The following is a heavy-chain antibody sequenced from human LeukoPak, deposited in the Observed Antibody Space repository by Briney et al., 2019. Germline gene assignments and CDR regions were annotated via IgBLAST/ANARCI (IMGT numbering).Heavy chain of an antibody. CDR2: IVPIFGTA. J-gene: IGHJ6*03. CDR1: GYTFTNYG. Sequence: ASVKVSCKAFGYTFTNYGTSWVRQAPGQGLEWMGGIVPIFGTANYTQKFQGRVTLTADKSTNTAYMELSSLTSEDTAVYYCARDRGNWNYYYYYYYMDVWGKGTTVTVSS. D-gene: IGHD1-7*01. V-gene: IGHV1-69*06. CDR3: ARDRGNWNYYYYYYYMDV.